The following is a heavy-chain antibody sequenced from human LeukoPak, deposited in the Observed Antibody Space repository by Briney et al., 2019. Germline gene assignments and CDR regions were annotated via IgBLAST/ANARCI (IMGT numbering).Heavy chain of an antibody. J-gene: IGHJ4*02. CDR2: ISGSGGSN. CDR1: GFTFSSYA. CDR3: AKTKYYAILTGFPPPFDY. Sequence: AGTLCLSCAASGFTFSSYALSWVRQAPGKGLEWVSDISGSGGSNYYADSVKGRFTISRDNSKNTLYLQMNSLRAEDTAVYYCAKTKYYAILTGFPPPFDYWGQGTLSPSPQ. V-gene: IGHV3-23*01. D-gene: IGHD3-9*01.